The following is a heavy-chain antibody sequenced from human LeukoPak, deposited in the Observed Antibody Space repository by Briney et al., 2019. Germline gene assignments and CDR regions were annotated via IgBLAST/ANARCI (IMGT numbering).Heavy chain of an antibody. V-gene: IGHV4-59*01. J-gene: IGHJ4*02. CDR3: ARGFDSKSTYFDY. Sequence: SETLSLTCTVSGGSFSTYYWSWIRQPPGKGLEWIGYIYYSGSTIYNPSLKSRVTISVDTSKNQLSLRLTSVSAADTAVYYCARGFDSKSTYFDYWGQGTLLTVSS. CDR2: IYYSGST. D-gene: IGHD5-12*01. CDR1: GGSFSTYY.